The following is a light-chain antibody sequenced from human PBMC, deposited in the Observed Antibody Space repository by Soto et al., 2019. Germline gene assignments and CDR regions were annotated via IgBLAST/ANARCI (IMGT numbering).Light chain of an antibody. Sequence: EIVLTQSQGTLSLLPGERATLSCRASQSLRSEFVAWYHQKPGQAPRLLIYSSSIRATVIPDRFSGSGSGTVFTLTNTRLEPEDVSVYYCQQFGISPRTLGQGTKVQ. J-gene: IGKJ2*01. CDR3: QQFGISPRT. CDR1: QSLRSEF. CDR2: SSS. V-gene: IGKV3-20*01.